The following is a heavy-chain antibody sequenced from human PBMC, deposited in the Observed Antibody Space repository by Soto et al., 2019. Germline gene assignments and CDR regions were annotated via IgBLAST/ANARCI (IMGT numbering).Heavy chain of an antibody. CDR1: GEFFSGYY. D-gene: IGHD2-15*01. V-gene: IGHV4-34*01. CDR3: ARITSYCSGGSCYHYLDY. CDR2: INHTGST. Sequence: SEKLSVTCAVYGEFFSGYYWSWIRQPPGKGLEWIGEINHTGSTNYNPSLKSRVTMSVDTSKSQFSLKLSSVTAADTAVYYCARITSYCSGGSCYHYLDYWCKGTLVTVSS. J-gene: IGHJ4*02.